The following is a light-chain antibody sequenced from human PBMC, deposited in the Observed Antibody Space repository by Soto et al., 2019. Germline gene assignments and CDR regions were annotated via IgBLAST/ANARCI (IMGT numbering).Light chain of an antibody. CDR1: SSNIGRNT. V-gene: IGLV1-44*01. J-gene: IGLJ2*01. Sequence: QSVLTQPPSASATPGQRVTISCSGSSSNIGRNTVNWYQQLPGTAPKLLIYNDNHRPSGVPDRFSGSKSGTSVSLAISGLQSDDEADYFCAAWDDSLSAMLFGGGTKLTVL. CDR2: NDN. CDR3: AAWDDSLSAML.